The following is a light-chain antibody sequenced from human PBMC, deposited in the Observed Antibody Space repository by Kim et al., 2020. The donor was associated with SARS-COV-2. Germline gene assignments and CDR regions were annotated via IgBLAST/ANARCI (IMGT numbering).Light chain of an antibody. CDR1: SSDVGSYHL. Sequence: PGQSITISCTGTSSDVGSYHLVSWYQQHPGTVPKLIIYEVTKRPSGVSNRFSGSKSGNTASLTISGLQAEDEADYYCCSYTGDSTIFGGGTQLTVL. CDR2: EVT. CDR3: CSYTGDSTI. J-gene: IGLJ2*01. V-gene: IGLV2-23*02.